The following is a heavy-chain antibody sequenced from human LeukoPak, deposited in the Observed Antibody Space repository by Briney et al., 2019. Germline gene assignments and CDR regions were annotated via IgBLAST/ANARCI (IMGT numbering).Heavy chain of an antibody. CDR3: ARDPADFWSGYYSYYYYYYMDV. Sequence: PSQTLSLTCTVSGGSISSGSYYWSWIRQPAGKGLEWIGRIYTSGSTNYNPSLKRRVTISVDTSKNQLSLKLSSVTAADTAVYYCARDPADFWSGYYSYYYYYYMDVWGKGTTVTVSS. J-gene: IGHJ6*03. D-gene: IGHD3-3*01. CDR2: IYTSGST. V-gene: IGHV4-61*02. CDR1: GGSISSGSYY.